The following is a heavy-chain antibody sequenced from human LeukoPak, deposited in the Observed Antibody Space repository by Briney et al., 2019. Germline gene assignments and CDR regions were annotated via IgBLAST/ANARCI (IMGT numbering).Heavy chain of an antibody. CDR2: INPNSGGT. J-gene: IGHJ4*02. V-gene: IGHV1-2*02. D-gene: IGHD3-9*01. CDR3: ARVLRPYYDILTEYYFDY. Sequence: ASVKVSCKASGYTFTGYYMHWVRQAPGQGLEWMGWINPNSGGTNYAQKFQGRVTMTRDTSISTAYMELSRLRSDDTAVYYCARVLRPYYDILTEYYFDYWGQGTLVTVSS. CDR1: GYTFTGYY.